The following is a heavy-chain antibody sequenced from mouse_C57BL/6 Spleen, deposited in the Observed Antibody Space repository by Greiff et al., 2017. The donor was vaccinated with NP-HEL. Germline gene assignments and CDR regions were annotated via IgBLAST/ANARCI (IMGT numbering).Heavy chain of an antibody. V-gene: IGHV1-19*01. CDR2: INPYNGGT. Sequence: EVQLQQSGPVLVKPGASVKMSCKASGYTFTDYYMNWVKQSHGKSLEWIGVINPYNGGTSYNQKFKGKATLTVDKSSSTAYMELNSLTSEDSAVYYCAREETARYFDVWGTGTTVTVSS. CDR1: GYTFTDYY. CDR3: AREETARYFDV. J-gene: IGHJ1*03.